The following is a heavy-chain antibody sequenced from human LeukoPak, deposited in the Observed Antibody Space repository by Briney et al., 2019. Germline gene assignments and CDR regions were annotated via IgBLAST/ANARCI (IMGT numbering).Heavy chain of an antibody. CDR3: ARDLSGDTAMVNWFDP. Sequence: ASVKVSCKASGYTLTSYGISWVRQAPGQGLEWMGWISAYNGNTNYAQKFQGRVTITRDMSTSTVYMELSSLRSEDTAVYYCARDLSGDTAMVNWFDPWGQGTLVTVSS. CDR1: GYTLTSYG. CDR2: ISAYNGNT. V-gene: IGHV1-18*01. D-gene: IGHD5-18*01. J-gene: IGHJ5*02.